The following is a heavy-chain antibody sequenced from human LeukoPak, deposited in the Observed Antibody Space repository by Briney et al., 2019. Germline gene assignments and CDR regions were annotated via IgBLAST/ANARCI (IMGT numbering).Heavy chain of an antibody. CDR2: IKQDGSEK. J-gene: IGHJ4*02. V-gene: IGHV3-7*03. D-gene: IGHD4-17*01. CDR3: ARGRIYGDYETSFDY. CDR1: GFTFSSYW. Sequence: GGSLRLSCAASGFTFSSYWMSWVRQAPGKGLEWVANIKQDGSEKYYVDSVKGRFTSSRDNAKNSLYLQMNSLRAEDTAVYYCARGRIYGDYETSFDYWGQGTLVTVSS.